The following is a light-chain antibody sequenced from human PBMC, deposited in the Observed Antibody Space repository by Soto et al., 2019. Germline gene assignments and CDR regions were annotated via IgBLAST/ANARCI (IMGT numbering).Light chain of an antibody. V-gene: IGLV2-23*03. CDR2: EGS. Sequence: QSVLTQPASVSGPPGQSITISCTGTSSDVGSYNLVSWYQQHPGKAPKLMIYEGSKRPSGVSNRFSGSKSGNTASLTISGLQAEDDADYYCCSYAGSSTFPFVFGTGTKVTVL. CDR1: SSDVGSYNL. CDR3: CSYAGSSTFPFV. J-gene: IGLJ1*01.